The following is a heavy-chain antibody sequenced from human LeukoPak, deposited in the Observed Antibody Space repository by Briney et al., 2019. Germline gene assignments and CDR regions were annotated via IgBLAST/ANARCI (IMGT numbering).Heavy chain of an antibody. Sequence: PGGSLRLSCAASGFTFSSYGMTWVRQAPGKGLEWVSYISSSSSTIYYADSVKGRFTISRDNAKNSLYLQMNSLRAEDTAVYYCASFYSSGWEPLFDYWGQGTLVTVSS. CDR3: ASFYSSGWEPLFDY. V-gene: IGHV3-48*04. D-gene: IGHD6-19*01. CDR2: ISSSSSTI. CDR1: GFTFSSYG. J-gene: IGHJ4*02.